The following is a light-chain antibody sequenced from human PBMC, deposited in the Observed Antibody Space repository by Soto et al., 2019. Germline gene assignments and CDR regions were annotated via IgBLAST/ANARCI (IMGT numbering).Light chain of an antibody. V-gene: IGKV3-11*01. Sequence: EIVLTQSPATLSLSPGERATLSCRASQSVSSYLAWYQQKPGQAPRLLIYDASNRATGIPARFSGSGSGTDFTLTISSLEPEDFAVYYCQQRSNWPRGLTXGGGTKVNIK. CDR3: QQRSNWPRGLT. CDR2: DAS. CDR1: QSVSSY. J-gene: IGKJ4*01.